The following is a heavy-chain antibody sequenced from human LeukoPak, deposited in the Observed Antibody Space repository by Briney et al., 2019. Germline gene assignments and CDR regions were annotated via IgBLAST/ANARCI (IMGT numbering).Heavy chain of an antibody. CDR1: GGSISSYY. CDR2: IYYSGST. Sequence: PSETLSLTCTVSGGSISSYYWSWIRQPPGKGLEWIGYIYYSGSTNYNPSLKSRVTISVDTSKNQFSLKLSSVTAADTAVYYCATSSNYYYYMDVWGKGTTVTVSS. CDR3: ATSSNYYYYMDV. V-gene: IGHV4-59*12. J-gene: IGHJ6*03.